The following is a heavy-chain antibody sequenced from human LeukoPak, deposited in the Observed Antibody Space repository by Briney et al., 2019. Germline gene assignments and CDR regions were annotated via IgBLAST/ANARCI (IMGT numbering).Heavy chain of an antibody. D-gene: IGHD3-10*01. Sequence: GGSLRLSCAASGFTFSNYWMHWVRQGPGQGLVWVSRIKSDGSDPSYADSVKGRFTISRDNAKNTLYLQMNSLRAEDTAVYYCAKDRDPMRSRGMDVWGQGTTVAVSS. J-gene: IGHJ6*02. V-gene: IGHV3-74*01. CDR2: IKSDGSDP. CDR3: AKDRDPMRSRGMDV. CDR1: GFTFSNYW.